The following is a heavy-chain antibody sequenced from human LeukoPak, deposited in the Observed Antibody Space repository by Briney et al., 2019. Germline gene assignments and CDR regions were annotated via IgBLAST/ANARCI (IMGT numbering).Heavy chain of an antibody. D-gene: IGHD3-16*02. CDR2: IYYSRST. CDR1: GGSISSYY. CDR3: ASRGGYDYVWGSYRSDWYLDL. V-gene: IGHV4-59*08. Sequence: SETLSLTCTVSGGSISSYYWSWVGQPPGKGGEGWGDIYYSRSTNYNPSPTSRVTISVDTSKNQFSLKLSSVTAADTAVYYCASRGGYDYVWGSYRSDWYLDLWGRGTLVTVSS. J-gene: IGHJ2*01.